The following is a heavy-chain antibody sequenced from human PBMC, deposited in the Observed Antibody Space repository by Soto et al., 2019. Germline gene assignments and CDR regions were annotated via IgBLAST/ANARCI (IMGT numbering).Heavy chain of an antibody. CDR1: GFSLSNARMG. V-gene: IGHV2-26*01. J-gene: IGHJ4*02. Sequence: QVTLKESGPVLVKPTETLTLTCTVAGFSLSNARMGVSWIRQPPGKALEWLAHIFSNDEKSYNTSLTSRLTVSKDTSKSQVVLAMTNMDPVDTATYYCARIISGYCSGGSCYWLDYWGQGTLVTVSS. CDR3: ARIISGYCSGGSCYWLDY. D-gene: IGHD2-15*01. CDR2: IFSNDEK.